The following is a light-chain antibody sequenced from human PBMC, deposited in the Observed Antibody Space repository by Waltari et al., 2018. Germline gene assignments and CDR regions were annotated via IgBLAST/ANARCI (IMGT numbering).Light chain of an antibody. CDR3: AAWDNSLSGLV. CDR1: RSNIGSNY. V-gene: IGLV1-47*01. J-gene: IGLJ3*02. Sequence: QSVVTQPPSASGTPGQWVTISCSGSRSNIGSNYVYWYQQFPGAAPKLLISRTVQRPSGVPDRFSGSKSGTSASLAISGLRSEDEADYYCAAWDNSLSGLVFGGGTKLTV. CDR2: RTV.